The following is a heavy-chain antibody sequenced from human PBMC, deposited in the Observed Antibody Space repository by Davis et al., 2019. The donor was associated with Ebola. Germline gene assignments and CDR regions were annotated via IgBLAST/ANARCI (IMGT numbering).Heavy chain of an antibody. CDR3: ARDRVAAAGNWFDP. CDR1: GYTFTGYY. D-gene: IGHD6-13*01. J-gene: IGHJ5*02. Sequence: ASVKVSCKASGYTFTGYYMHWVRQAPGQGLEWMGWINPNSGGTNYAQKFQGRATMTRDTSISTAYMELSRLRSDDTAVYYCARDRVAAAGNWFDPWGQGTLVTVSS. CDR2: INPNSGGT. V-gene: IGHV1-2*02.